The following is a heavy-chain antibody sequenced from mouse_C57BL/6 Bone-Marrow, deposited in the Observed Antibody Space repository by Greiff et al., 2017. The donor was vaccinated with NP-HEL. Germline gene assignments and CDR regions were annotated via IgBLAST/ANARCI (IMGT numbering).Heavy chain of an antibody. J-gene: IGHJ3*01. CDR3: TTTAAQAAWFAY. V-gene: IGHV14-4*01. CDR2: IDPENGDT. Sequence: EVQLQQSGAELVRPGASVKLSCTASGFNIKDDYMHWVKQRPEQGLEWIGWIDPENGDTEYASKFQGKATITADTASNTAYLQLSGLTSEDTAVYYCTTTAAQAAWFAYWGQGTLVTVSA. CDR1: GFNIKDDY. D-gene: IGHD3-2*02.